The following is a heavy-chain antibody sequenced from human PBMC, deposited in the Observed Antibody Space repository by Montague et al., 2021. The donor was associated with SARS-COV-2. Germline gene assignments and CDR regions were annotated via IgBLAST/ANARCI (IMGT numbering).Heavy chain of an antibody. CDR3: ARDGYNAHQNYWYFDL. V-gene: IGHV4-59*12. Sequence: SEILSLTCTVSGRSISTYYWSWIRQPPGKGLEWIGYIYYSGSTNYSPSLKSRVTISVDTSKNQFSLKLSSVTAADTAVYYCARDGYNAHQNYWYFDLWGRGTLVTVSS. CDR2: IYYSGST. D-gene: IGHD5-24*01. CDR1: GRSISTYY. J-gene: IGHJ2*01.